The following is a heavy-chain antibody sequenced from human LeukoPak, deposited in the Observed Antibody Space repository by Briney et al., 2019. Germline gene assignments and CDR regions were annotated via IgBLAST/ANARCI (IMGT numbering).Heavy chain of an antibody. D-gene: IGHD5-24*01. J-gene: IGHJ5*02. Sequence: SETLSLTCTVSGGSISSYYWSWIRQPPGKGLEWIGYIYYSGSTNYNPSLKSRVTISVVTSKNQFSLKLSSVTAADTAVYYCARVGDSRDGSNPNWFDPWGQGTLVTVSS. CDR2: IYYSGST. V-gene: IGHV4-59*01. CDR3: ARVGDSRDGSNPNWFDP. CDR1: GGSISSYY.